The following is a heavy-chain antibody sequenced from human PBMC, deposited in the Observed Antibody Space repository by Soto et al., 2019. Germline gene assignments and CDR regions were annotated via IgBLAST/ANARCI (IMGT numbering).Heavy chain of an antibody. D-gene: IGHD5-18*01. CDR1: GYSFTSYW. Sequence: PGESLKISCKGSGYSFTSYWISWVRQMPGKGLEWMGRIDPSDSYTNYSPSFQGHVTISADKSISTAYLQWSSLKASDTAMYYCATVDEDTAMGSTAYYGMDVWGQGTTVTVSS. CDR2: IDPSDSYT. CDR3: ATVDEDTAMGSTAYYGMDV. J-gene: IGHJ6*02. V-gene: IGHV5-10-1*01.